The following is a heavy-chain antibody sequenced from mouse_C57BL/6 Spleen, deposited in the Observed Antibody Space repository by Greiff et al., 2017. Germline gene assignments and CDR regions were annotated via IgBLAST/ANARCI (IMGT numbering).Heavy chain of an antibody. Sequence: QVQLQQSGAELVKPGASVKMSCKASGYTFTSYGITWVKQRPGQGLEWIGDVYPGSGSTNYNEKFKSKATLTVDTSSSTAYMQLSSLTSEDSAVYYSARGPVASGDYAMDYWGQGTSVTFSS. CDR1: GYTFTSYG. CDR2: VYPGSGST. J-gene: IGHJ4*01. V-gene: IGHV1-55*01. D-gene: IGHD1-1*02. CDR3: ARGPVASGDYAMDY.